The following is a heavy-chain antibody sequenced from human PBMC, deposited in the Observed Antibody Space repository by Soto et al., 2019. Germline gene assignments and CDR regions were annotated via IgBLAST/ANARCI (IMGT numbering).Heavy chain of an antibody. V-gene: IGHV4-30-2*01. J-gene: IGHJ5*02. D-gene: IGHD2-21*01. CDR3: ARIPSP. Sequence: PSETLSLTCAFSGCSISSGGYSWSWIRQPPGKGLEWIGYIYHSGSTYYNPSLKSRVTISVDRSKNQFSLKLSSVTAADTAVYYCARIPSPWGQGTLVTVSS. CDR1: GCSISSGGYS. CDR2: IYHSGST.